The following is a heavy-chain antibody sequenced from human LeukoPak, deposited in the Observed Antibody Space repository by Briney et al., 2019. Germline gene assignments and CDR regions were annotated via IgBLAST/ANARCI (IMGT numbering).Heavy chain of an antibody. CDR3: ARGNYYGDAFDI. CDR2: INHSGST. Sequence: SETLSLACAVYGGSFSGYYWSWIRQPPGKGLEWIGEINHSGSTNYNPSLKSRVTISVDTSKNQFSLKLSSVTAADTAVYYCARGNYYGDAFDIWGQGTLVTVSS. D-gene: IGHD3-10*01. J-gene: IGHJ3*02. CDR1: GGSFSGYY. V-gene: IGHV4-34*01.